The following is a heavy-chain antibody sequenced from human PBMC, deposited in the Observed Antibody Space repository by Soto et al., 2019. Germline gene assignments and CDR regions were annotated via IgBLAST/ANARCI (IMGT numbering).Heavy chain of an antibody. V-gene: IGHV4-31*03. J-gene: IGHJ4*02. Sequence: SETLSLTCTVSGGSISSGGYYWSWIRQHPGKGLEWIGYIYYSGSTYYNPSLKSRVTISVDTSKNQFSPKLSSVTAADTAVYYCARASGRLPPYFDYWGQGTLVTVSS. CDR3: ARASGRLPPYFDY. D-gene: IGHD2-15*01. CDR1: GGSISSGGYY. CDR2: IYYSGST.